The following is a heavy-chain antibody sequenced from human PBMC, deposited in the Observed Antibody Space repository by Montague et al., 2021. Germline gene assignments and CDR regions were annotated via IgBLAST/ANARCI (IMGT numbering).Heavy chain of an antibody. J-gene: IGHJ5*02. CDR3: ARVFSSWYVGWFGP. CDR2: IYYSGNS. CDR1: GASTTSNIYH. Sequence: SDPLSLPCPVSGASTTSNIYHWGWIRQSPGKGLAWIGCIYYSGNSFYQPSLKSRITMAVGTSKNQFSLKLSSVTAADTAIYYCARVFSSWYVGWFGPWGQGTLVTVSS. V-gene: IGHV4-39*07. D-gene: IGHD6-13*01.